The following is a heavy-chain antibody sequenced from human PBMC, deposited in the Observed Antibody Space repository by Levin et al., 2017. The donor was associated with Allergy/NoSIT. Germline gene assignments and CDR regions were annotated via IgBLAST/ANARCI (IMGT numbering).Heavy chain of an antibody. CDR1: GYTFTSYD. Sequence: GASVKVSCKASGYTFTSYDINWVRQATGQGLEWMGWMNPNSDNTGYAQKFQGRVTMTRNTSISTAYMELSSLRSEDTAVYYCARVLYSYGFWPLRNYGMDVWGQGTTVTVSS. CDR3: ARVLYSYGFWPLRNYGMDV. D-gene: IGHD5-18*01. CDR2: MNPNSDNT. J-gene: IGHJ6*02. V-gene: IGHV1-8*01.